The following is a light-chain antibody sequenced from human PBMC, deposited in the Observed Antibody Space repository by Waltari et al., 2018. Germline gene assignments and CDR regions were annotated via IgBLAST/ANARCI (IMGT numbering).Light chain of an antibody. CDR2: GVS. V-gene: IGKV3-15*01. CDR3: QQYNNWPPYT. J-gene: IGKJ2*01. CDR1: QSVSSN. Sequence: EIVLTQSPATLSLSPGERATLSCRASQSVSSNLAWYQQKPGQAPRLLIYGVSIRVTGIPARFSGSWSGTEFTLTISSLQSEDSAVYYCQQYNNWPPYTFGHGTKLEI.